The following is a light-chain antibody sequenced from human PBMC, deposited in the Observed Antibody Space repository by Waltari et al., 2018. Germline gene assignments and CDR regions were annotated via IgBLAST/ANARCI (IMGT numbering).Light chain of an antibody. J-gene: IGKJ1*01. CDR1: QSLAHRDGKTY. Sequence: VMTQSPLSLPVSLGQPATISCRSSQSLAHRDGKTYLNWFHQSPGQPPRRLIYKVFNRGSGVPDRFSGSGSGTDFTLKISRVEAEDVGTFYCMQATQWPRTFGQGTKVEIK. CDR2: KVF. V-gene: IGKV2-30*02. CDR3: MQATQWPRT.